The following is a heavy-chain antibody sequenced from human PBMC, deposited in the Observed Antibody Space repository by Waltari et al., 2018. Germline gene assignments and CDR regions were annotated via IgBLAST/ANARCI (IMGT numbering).Heavy chain of an antibody. D-gene: IGHD5-12*01. Sequence: QVQLQQWGAGLLKPSETLSLTCAVYGGSFSGYYWHWIRQPPGKGLEWIGEINHSGSTNYNPSLKSRVTISVDTSKNQFSLKLSSVTAADTAVYYCARERDRDGYNPLGYWGQGTLVTVSS. CDR2: INHSGST. CDR1: GGSFSGYY. V-gene: IGHV4-34*01. J-gene: IGHJ4*02. CDR3: ARERDRDGYNPLGY.